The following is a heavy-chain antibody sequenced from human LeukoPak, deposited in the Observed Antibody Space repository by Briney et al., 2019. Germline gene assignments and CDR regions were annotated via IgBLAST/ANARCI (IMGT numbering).Heavy chain of an antibody. CDR3: ARETDGGNMDY. CDR2: VSGRSNTI. D-gene: IGHD4-23*01. Sequence: GGSLRLSCAASRFTFSSYWMNWVRQAPGKGLEWVSYVSGRSNTISYADSVKGRFTNSRDNAKNSLYLQMNSLRAEDTAVYYCARETDGGNMDYWGQGTLVIVSS. V-gene: IGHV3-48*01. J-gene: IGHJ4*02. CDR1: RFTFSSYW.